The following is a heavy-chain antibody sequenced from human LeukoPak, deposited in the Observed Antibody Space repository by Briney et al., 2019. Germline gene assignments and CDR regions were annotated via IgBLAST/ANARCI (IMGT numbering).Heavy chain of an antibody. CDR3: AGDENPMIVVVPGY. J-gene: IGHJ4*02. V-gene: IGHV1-69*05. D-gene: IGHD3-22*01. CDR2: IIPIFGTA. Sequence: SVKVSCKASGGTFSSYAISWVRQAPGQGLEWMGGIIPIFGTANYAQKFQGRVTITTDESTSTAYMELSSLRSDDTAVYYCAGDENPMIVVVPGYWGQGTLVTVSS. CDR1: GGTFSSYA.